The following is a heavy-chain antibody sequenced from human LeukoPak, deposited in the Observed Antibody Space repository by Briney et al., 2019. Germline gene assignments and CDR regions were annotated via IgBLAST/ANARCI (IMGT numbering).Heavy chain of an antibody. CDR2: ITNNGGRT. Sequence: GLLRHSCAASGFTFSSYGMSCVRQAPGKGLECVSGITNNGGRTYYGDSVKGQFTISRDNSRNTLYLQMNSLRAEDTAVYYCANDLGCIQLNLGRGQGTMVTVSS. CDR3: ANDLGCIQLNLG. J-gene: IGHJ4*02. D-gene: IGHD5-18*01. CDR1: GFTFSSYG. V-gene: IGHV3-23*01.